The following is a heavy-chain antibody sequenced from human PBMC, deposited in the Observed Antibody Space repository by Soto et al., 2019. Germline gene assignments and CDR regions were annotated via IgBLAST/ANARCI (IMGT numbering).Heavy chain of an antibody. J-gene: IGHJ6*02. CDR2: INPNSSGT. Sequence: AASVKVSCKASGYTFSGYYIHWLRQAPGQGLEWMGWINPNSSGTVYAQKFQGRVTMTRDTSLTTVYMQLNRLTSDDSAVYYCARDLIVDGPDNYAMDVWGQGTTVTVSS. V-gene: IGHV1-2*02. D-gene: IGHD3-22*01. CDR3: ARDLIVDGPDNYAMDV. CDR1: GYTFSGYY.